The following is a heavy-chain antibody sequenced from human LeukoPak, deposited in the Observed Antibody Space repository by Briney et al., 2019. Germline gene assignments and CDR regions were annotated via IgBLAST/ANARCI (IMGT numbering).Heavy chain of an antibody. Sequence: GGSVKVSCKASGYTFTSYGISWVRQAPGQGLEWMGWISAYNGNTNYAQKLQGRVTMTTDTSTSTAYMELRSLRSDDTAVYYCARGGSSRFPYYYYMDVWGKGTTVTVSS. V-gene: IGHV1-18*01. CDR3: ARGGSSRFPYYYYMDV. J-gene: IGHJ6*03. CDR1: GYTFTSYG. CDR2: ISAYNGNT. D-gene: IGHD6-13*01.